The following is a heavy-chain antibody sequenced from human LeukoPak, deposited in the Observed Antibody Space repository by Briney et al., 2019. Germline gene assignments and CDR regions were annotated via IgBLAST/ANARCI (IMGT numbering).Heavy chain of an antibody. Sequence: ASVKVSCKASGYTFTGYYMHWVRQAPGQGLEWMGRINPNSGGTNYAQKFQGRVTMTRDTSISTAYMELSRLRSDDTAVYYCARDGPDSSGWFERHYYYYGMDVWGQGTTVTVSS. J-gene: IGHJ6*02. CDR2: INPNSGGT. CDR3: ARDGPDSSGWFERHYYYYGMDV. V-gene: IGHV1-2*06. D-gene: IGHD6-19*01. CDR1: GYTFTGYY.